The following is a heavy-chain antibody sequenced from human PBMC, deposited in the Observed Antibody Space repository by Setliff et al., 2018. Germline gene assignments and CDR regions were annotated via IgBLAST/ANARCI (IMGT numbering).Heavy chain of an antibody. CDR1: GGSMNSYY. Sequence: SETLSLTCTVSGGSMNSYYWSWIRLPPGKGLEWIGYVSTSGNTKYNPSLKSRLTIFMDTSKSQFSLWLSSVTAADTATYYCARGQYNNGYYGGPPSYYFDSWEQGTLVTVSS. J-gene: IGHJ4*02. CDR2: VSTSGNT. V-gene: IGHV4-4*08. D-gene: IGHD3-22*01. CDR3: ARGQYNNGYYGGPPSYYFDS.